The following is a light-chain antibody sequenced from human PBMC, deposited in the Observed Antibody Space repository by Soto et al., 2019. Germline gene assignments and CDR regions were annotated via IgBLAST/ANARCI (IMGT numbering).Light chain of an antibody. CDR2: AVS. CDR3: NSYTSSYTWV. CDR1: SDDVGGYNY. Sequence: QSGLTQPASGSGSPGQSITISCTGTSDDVGGYNYVSWYQQHPGKAPQLLIYAVSDRPSGVSSRFSGSKSGNAASLTISGLQAEDEGDYYCNSYTSSYTWVFGGGTKLTVL. J-gene: IGLJ3*02. V-gene: IGLV2-14*03.